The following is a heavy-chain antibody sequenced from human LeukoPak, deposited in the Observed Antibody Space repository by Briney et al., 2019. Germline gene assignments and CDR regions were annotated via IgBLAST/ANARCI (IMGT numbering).Heavy chain of an antibody. J-gene: IGHJ4*02. V-gene: IGHV4-39*01. CDR2: IYYGGST. CDR3: ATLEIGDYYFDY. Sequence: PSETLSLTCTVSGGSISSSSYYWGWIRQPPGKGLEWIGSIYYGGSTYYNPSLKSRVTISVDTSKNQFSLKLSSVTAADTAVYYCATLEIGDYYFDYWGQGTLVTVSS. CDR1: GGSISSSSYY. D-gene: IGHD3-16*01.